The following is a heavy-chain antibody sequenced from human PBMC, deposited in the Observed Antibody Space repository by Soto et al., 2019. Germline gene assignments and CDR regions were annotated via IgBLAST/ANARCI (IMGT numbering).Heavy chain of an antibody. CDR1: GFTFSSYA. V-gene: IGHV3-23*01. J-gene: IGHJ4*02. CDR2: ISGSGGST. CDR3: AKVGDYMITFGETLYYFDY. Sequence: GGSLRLSCAASGFTFSSYAMSWVRQAPGKGLEWVSAISGSGGSTYYADSVKGRFTISRDNSKNTLYLQMNSLRAEDTAVYYCAKVGDYMITFGETLYYFDYWGQGTLVTVSS. D-gene: IGHD3-16*01.